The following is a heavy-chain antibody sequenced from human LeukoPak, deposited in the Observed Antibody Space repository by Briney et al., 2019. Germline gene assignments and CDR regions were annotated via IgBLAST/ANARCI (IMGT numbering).Heavy chain of an antibody. CDR3: ARVAAAVTGYFWFDP. J-gene: IGHJ5*02. D-gene: IGHD6-13*01. CDR1: GGSISSYY. V-gene: IGHV4-59*12. CDR2: IYYSGST. Sequence: PSETLSLTCTVSGGSISSYYWSGIRQPPGKGLEWIGYIYYSGSTNYNPSLKSRVTISVDTSKNQFSLQLNSVTPEDTAVYYCARVAAAVTGYFWFDPWGQGTLVTVSS.